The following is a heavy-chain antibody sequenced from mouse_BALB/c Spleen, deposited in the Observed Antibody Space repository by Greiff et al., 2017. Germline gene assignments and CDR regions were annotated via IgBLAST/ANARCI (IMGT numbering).Heavy chain of an antibody. V-gene: IGHV1-9*01. Sequence: QVQLKESGAELMKPGASVKISCKATGYTFSSYWIEWVKQRPGHGLEWIGEILPGSGSTNYNEKFKGKATFTADTSSNTAYMQLSSLTSEDSAVYYCARRGPSLLRLQGAMDYWGQGTSVTVSS. CDR2: ILPGSGST. D-gene: IGHD1-2*01. J-gene: IGHJ4*01. CDR3: ARRGPSLLRLQGAMDY. CDR1: GYTFSSYW.